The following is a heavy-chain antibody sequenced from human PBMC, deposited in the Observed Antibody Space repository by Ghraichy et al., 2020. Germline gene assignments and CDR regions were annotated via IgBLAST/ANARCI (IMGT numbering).Heavy chain of an antibody. CDR3: ARVVEGDYGDYCDY. V-gene: IGHV3-7*03. D-gene: IGHD4-17*01. Sequence: GESLNISCVASGFTFKTYWMTWVRQAPWKGLEWVANINQDGSEKNYVDSVKGRLTISRDNAKNSLFMQMNSLKAEDTAVYYCARVVEGDYGDYCDYWGQGILVTVSS. CDR2: INQDGSEK. CDR1: GFTFKTYW. J-gene: IGHJ4*02.